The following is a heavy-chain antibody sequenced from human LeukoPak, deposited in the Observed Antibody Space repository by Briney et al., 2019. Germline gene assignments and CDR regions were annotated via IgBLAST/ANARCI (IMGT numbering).Heavy chain of an antibody. CDR3: ARYEVVPAAMSYNWFDP. CDR2: IYYSGST. J-gene: IGHJ5*02. Sequence: SETLSLTCTVSGGSISSSSYCWGWIRQPPGKGLEWIGSIYYSGSTYYNPSLKSRVTISVDTSKNQFSLKLSSVTAADTAVYYCARYEVVPAAMSYNWFDPWGQGTLVTVSS. CDR1: GGSISSSSYC. D-gene: IGHD2-2*01. V-gene: IGHV4-39*01.